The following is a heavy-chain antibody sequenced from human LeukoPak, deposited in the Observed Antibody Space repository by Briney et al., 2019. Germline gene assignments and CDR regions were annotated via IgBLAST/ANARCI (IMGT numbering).Heavy chain of an antibody. CDR2: ISCGAGST. CDR1: GFTFSSYA. Sequence: GGSLRLSCAASGFTFSSYAMSWVRQTPGKGLEWVSVISCGAGSTYYADSVKGRFTISRDNSKNTLYLQMNSLRAEDTAVYYCAKCNRYFYDSSGYSAANYWGQGTLVTVSS. J-gene: IGHJ4*02. V-gene: IGHV3-23*01. CDR3: AKCNRYFYDSSGYSAANY. D-gene: IGHD3-22*01.